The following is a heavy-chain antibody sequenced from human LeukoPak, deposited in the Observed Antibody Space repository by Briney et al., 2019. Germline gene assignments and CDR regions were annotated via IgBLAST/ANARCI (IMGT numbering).Heavy chain of an antibody. Sequence: GASVKVSCKASGGTFSSYASSWVRQAPGQGLEWMGGIIPIFGTANYAQKFQGRVTITTDASTSTAYMELSSLRSEDTAVYYCARGIDGEWELLPSVAFDIWGQGTMVTVSS. V-gene: IGHV1-69*05. D-gene: IGHD1-26*01. CDR1: GGTFSSYA. CDR2: IIPIFGTA. CDR3: ARGIDGEWELLPSVAFDI. J-gene: IGHJ3*02.